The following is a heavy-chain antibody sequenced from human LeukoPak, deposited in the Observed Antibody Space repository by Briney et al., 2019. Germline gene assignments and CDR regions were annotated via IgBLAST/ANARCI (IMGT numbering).Heavy chain of an antibody. V-gene: IGHV4-39*07. J-gene: IGHJ4*02. CDR1: GFTFSSYS. Sequence: GSLRLSCAASGFTFSSYSMNWLRQPPGKGLEWIGSVYDSGTTYYNPSLKSRVTISVDTSKNQFSLRLSSVTAADTAVYYCAREKAAYNPGYYWGQGTLVTVSS. CDR3: AREKAAYNPGYY. D-gene: IGHD3-16*01. CDR2: VYDSGTT.